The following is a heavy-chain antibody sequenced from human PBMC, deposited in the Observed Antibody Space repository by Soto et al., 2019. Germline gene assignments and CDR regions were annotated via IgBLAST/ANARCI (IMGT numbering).Heavy chain of an antibody. J-gene: IGHJ6*03. CDR1: GGSFISYI. V-gene: IGHV1-69*02. Sequence: QVQLVQSGAEVRKPGSSVKVSCEASGGSFISYIFTWVRQAPGQGLEWMVRSIPIQGRADYPLKFQDRVTITADRSTQTVYMELRSLRPEDTALYYCAKSLVFVDDAYMDVWGKGTTVTVSS. D-gene: IGHD2-21*01. CDR3: AKSLVFVDDAYMDV. CDR2: SIPIQGRA.